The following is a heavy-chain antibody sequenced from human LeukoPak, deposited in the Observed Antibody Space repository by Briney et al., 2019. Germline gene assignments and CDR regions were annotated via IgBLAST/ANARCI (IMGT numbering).Heavy chain of an antibody. CDR3: AKGPWVGATLSLDY. CDR1: GFTFSSYS. CDR2: ISSSSSYI. D-gene: IGHD1-26*01. Sequence: GGSLRLSCAASGFTFSSYSMNWVRQAPGKGLEWVSSISSSSSYIYYADSVKGRFTISRDNAKNSLYLQMNSLRAEDTAVYYCAKGPWVGATLSLDYWGQGTLVTVSS. J-gene: IGHJ4*02. V-gene: IGHV3-21*01.